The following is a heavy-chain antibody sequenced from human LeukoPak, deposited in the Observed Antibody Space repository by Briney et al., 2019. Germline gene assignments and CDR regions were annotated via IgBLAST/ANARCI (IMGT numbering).Heavy chain of an antibody. J-gene: IGHJ4*02. V-gene: IGHV3-30*18. D-gene: IGHD4-17*01. CDR2: ISYDGSNK. Sequence: GGSLRLSCAASGFTFSSYGMHWVRRAPGKGLEWVAVISYDGSNKYYADSVKGRFTISRDNSKNTLYLQMNSLRAEDTAVYYCAKEDGDYPFDYWGQGTLVTVSS. CDR3: AKEDGDYPFDY. CDR1: GFTFSSYG.